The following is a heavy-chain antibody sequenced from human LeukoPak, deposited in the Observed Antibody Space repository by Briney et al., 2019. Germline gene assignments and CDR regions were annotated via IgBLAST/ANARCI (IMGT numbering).Heavy chain of an antibody. CDR2: ICYTGTT. J-gene: IGHJ4*02. D-gene: IGHD5-18*01. V-gene: IGHV4-31*03. CDR3: ARGPSSYDYDF. CDR1: GGSISSGYY. Sequence: SETLSLTCTVGGSISSGYYWSWIRLLPGKGLEWIGFICYTGTTSYNPSLMSRITISVDTSKNQFSLELTSVTAADTAVYYCARGPSSYDYDFWGQGALVTVSS.